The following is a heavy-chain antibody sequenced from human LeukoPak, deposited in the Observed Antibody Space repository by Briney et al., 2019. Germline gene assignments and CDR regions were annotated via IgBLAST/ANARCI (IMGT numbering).Heavy chain of an antibody. D-gene: IGHD1-26*01. CDR3: ARVGGIVGATTRHYYYYGMDV. CDR2: ISSSSSYI. CDR1: GFTFSSYS. Sequence: GGSLRLSCAASGFTFSSYSMNWVRQAPGKGLEWVSSISSSSSYIYYADSGKGRFTISRYNAKNSLYLQMNRLRAEDTAVYYCARVGGIVGATTRHYYYYGMDVWGQGTTVPVSS. J-gene: IGHJ6*02. V-gene: IGHV3-21*01.